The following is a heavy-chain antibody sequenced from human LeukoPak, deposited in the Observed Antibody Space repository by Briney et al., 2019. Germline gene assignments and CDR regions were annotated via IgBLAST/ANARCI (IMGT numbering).Heavy chain of an antibody. J-gene: IGHJ4*02. CDR1: GFIVSNNY. CDR2: ISGDSRYI. Sequence: GGSLRLSCAASGFIVSNNYMNWVRQAPGKGLEWVSSISGDSRYIYYADSVKGRFTISRDNAKSSLYLQMNSLRAEDTAVYYCARFRLSNYDILTGYYYCFDYWGQGTLVTVSS. D-gene: IGHD3-9*01. V-gene: IGHV3-21*01. CDR3: ARFRLSNYDILTGYYYCFDY.